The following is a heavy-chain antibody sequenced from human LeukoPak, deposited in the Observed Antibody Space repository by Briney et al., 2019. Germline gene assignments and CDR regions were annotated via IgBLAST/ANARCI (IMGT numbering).Heavy chain of an antibody. V-gene: IGHV3-23*01. Sequence: LGGSLRLSCAASGFTFSNSAMSWVRQAPGKGLEWVSLMIASSGSTFYADSVKGRFTISRDNSKNTLYLQMNSLRTDDTAVYYCAKGAYDYIEMGYFDYWGQGTLVTVSS. CDR2: MIASSGST. CDR1: GFTFSNSA. CDR3: AKGAYDYIEMGYFDY. D-gene: IGHD5-12*01. J-gene: IGHJ4*02.